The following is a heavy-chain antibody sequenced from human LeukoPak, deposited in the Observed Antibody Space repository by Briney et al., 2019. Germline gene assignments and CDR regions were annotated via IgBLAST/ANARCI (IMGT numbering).Heavy chain of an antibody. D-gene: IGHD3-10*01. CDR1: GFTFSSYS. V-gene: IGHV3-21*01. CDR2: ISSSSYI. Sequence: GGSLRLSCAASGFTFSSYSMNWVRQAPGKGLEWVSSISSSSYIYYADSVKGRFTISRDNAKNSLYLQMNSLRAEDTAVYYCASTPYYYGSGEYYYGMDVWGQGTTVTVSS. J-gene: IGHJ6*02. CDR3: ASTPYYYGSGEYYYGMDV.